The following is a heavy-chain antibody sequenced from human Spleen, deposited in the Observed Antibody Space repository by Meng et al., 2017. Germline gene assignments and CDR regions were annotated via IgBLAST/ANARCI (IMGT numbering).Heavy chain of an antibody. CDR3: ARVGVNYYDSSGYYLD. Sequence: SVKVSCKASGGTFSSYAISWVRQAPGQGLEWMGGIIPIFGTANYAQKFQCRVTITTDESTGTAYMELSRLKSEDTAVYYCARVGVNYYDSSGYYLDWGQGTLVTVSS. D-gene: IGHD3-22*01. J-gene: IGHJ4*02. CDR2: IIPIFGTA. CDR1: GGTFSSYA. V-gene: IGHV1-69*05.